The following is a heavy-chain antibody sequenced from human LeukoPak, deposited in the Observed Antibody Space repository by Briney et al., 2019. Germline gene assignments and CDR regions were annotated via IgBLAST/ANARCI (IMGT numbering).Heavy chain of an antibody. Sequence: GSLRLSCAASGFTFSSYSMNWVRQAPGKGLEWISYISSSSGSIYYADSVKGRFTISRDNAKNSLYLQMNSLRAEDTAVYYCARGGGFGELLSSIDYWGQGTLVTVSS. J-gene: IGHJ4*02. CDR2: ISSSSGSI. D-gene: IGHD3-10*01. CDR3: ARGGGFGELLSSIDY. V-gene: IGHV3-48*01. CDR1: GFTFSSYS.